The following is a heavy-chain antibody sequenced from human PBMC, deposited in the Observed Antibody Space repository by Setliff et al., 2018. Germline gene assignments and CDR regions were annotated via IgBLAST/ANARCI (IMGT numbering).Heavy chain of an antibody. CDR1: GFPFSTYW. V-gene: IGHV3-48*04. CDR2: THTDGITI. Sequence: GGSMRLSCAASGFPFSTYWLNWVRQAPGKGLERVSKTHTDGITIYSDSVRGRFTISRDSAKNSLHLQMTSLSAEDTAVYYCARRLPYFGMDVWGQGTTVTVSS. CDR3: ARRLPYFGMDV. J-gene: IGHJ6*02. D-gene: IGHD2-15*01.